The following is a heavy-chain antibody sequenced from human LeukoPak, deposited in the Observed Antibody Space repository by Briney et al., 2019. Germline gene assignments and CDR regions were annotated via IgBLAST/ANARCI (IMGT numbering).Heavy chain of an antibody. Sequence: GASVKVSCKASGYTFTDYYMHWVRQAPGQGLEWMGWINPNSGGTNYAQKFQGRVTMTTDTSISTAYMEVSRLRSDDTAVYYCARAPGGYSSGWLDYWGQGTLVTVSS. J-gene: IGHJ4*02. CDR2: INPNSGGT. CDR3: ARAPGGYSSGWLDY. D-gene: IGHD6-19*01. V-gene: IGHV1-2*02. CDR1: GYTFTDYY.